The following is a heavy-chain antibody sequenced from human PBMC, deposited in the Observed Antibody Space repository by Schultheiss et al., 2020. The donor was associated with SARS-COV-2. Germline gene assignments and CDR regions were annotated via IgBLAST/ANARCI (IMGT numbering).Heavy chain of an antibody. CDR3: AKTPSGRRNYYVGWFDF. V-gene: IGHV3-64D*06. CDR1: GFIFSSYA. Sequence: GGSLRLSCSASGFIFSSYAMHWVRQAPGKGLEYVSSISNSGKTTDCADSVQGRFTISRDNSKNTLYLQMSTLRAEDTATYYCAKTPSGRRNYYVGWFDFWGQGTLVTVSS. CDR2: ISNSGKTT. D-gene: IGHD3-10*01. J-gene: IGHJ5*01.